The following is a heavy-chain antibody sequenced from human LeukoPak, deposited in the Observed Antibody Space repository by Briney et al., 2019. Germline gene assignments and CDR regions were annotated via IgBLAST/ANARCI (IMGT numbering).Heavy chain of an antibody. V-gene: IGHV3-74*01. Sequence: GGSLRLSCAASGFTFSSYWMHWVRQAPGKGLVWVSRINSDGSSTSYADSVKGRFTISRDNAKNSLYLQMNSQRAEDTAVYYCARGVFGWRYYGSGSRRSNSFDYWGQGTLVTVSS. CDR3: ARGVFGWRYYGSGSRRSNSFDY. CDR1: GFTFSSYW. CDR2: INSDGSST. J-gene: IGHJ4*02. D-gene: IGHD3-10*01.